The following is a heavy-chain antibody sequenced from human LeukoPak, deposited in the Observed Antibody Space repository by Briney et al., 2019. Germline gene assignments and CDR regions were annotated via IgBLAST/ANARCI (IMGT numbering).Heavy chain of an antibody. V-gene: IGHV4-59*01. CDR1: GGSISPYF. Sequence: KPSETLSLTCTVSGGSISPYFWSWMRQTPGKGLEWIGYISYTGSTNYNPALKSRVTISVDSSKNQFSLQLTSVTAADTAVYYCAGDDYRGVTNFDPWGQGTLVTVSS. CDR2: ISYTGST. D-gene: IGHD3-10*01. J-gene: IGHJ5*02. CDR3: AGDDYRGVTNFDP.